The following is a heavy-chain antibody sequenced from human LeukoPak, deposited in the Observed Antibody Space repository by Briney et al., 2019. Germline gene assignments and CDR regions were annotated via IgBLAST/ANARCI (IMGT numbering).Heavy chain of an antibody. CDR3: ARHSSWYGTFRY. CDR1: GGSISNSSYY. V-gene: IGHV4-39*01. J-gene: IGHJ4*02. CDR2: IYYSGSI. D-gene: IGHD6-13*01. Sequence: SETLSLTCTVSGGSISNSSYYWGWIRQPPGKGLEWIGSIYYSGSIYYNPSLKTRVTISIDTSKNQFSLKLSSVTAADTAVYYCARHSSWYGTFRYWGQGTLVTVSS.